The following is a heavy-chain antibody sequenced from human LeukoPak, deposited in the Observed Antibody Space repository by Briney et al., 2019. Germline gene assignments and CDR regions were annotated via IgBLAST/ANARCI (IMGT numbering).Heavy chain of an antibody. CDR3: ARVRPYCSGGSCDHYFDY. D-gene: IGHD2-15*01. Sequence: SETLSLTCTVSGGSISSYYWSWIRQPPGKGLEWIGYIYYSGSTNYNPSLKSRVTISVDTSKNQFSLKLSSVTAADTAVYYCARVRPYCSGGSCDHYFDYWGQGTLVTVSS. CDR1: GGSISSYY. V-gene: IGHV4-59*12. J-gene: IGHJ4*02. CDR2: IYYSGST.